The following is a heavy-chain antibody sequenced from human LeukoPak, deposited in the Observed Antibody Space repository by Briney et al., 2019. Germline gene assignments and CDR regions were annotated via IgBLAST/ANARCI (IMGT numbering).Heavy chain of an antibody. D-gene: IGHD6-13*01. V-gene: IGHV3-30-3*01. Sequence: GGSLRLSCAASGFTFSSYAMHWVRQAPGKGLEWVAVISYDGSNKYYADSVKGRFTISRDNSKNTLYLQMNSLRAEDTAVYYCARSRLTYSSSWYPLGYYYYMDVWGKGTTVTVSS. CDR3: ARSRLTYSSSWYPLGYYYYMDV. CDR2: ISYDGSNK. CDR1: GFTFSSYA. J-gene: IGHJ6*03.